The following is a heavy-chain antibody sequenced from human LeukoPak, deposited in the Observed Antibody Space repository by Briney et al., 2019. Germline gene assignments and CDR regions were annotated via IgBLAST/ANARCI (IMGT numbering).Heavy chain of an antibody. J-gene: IGHJ3*02. V-gene: IGHV4-59*08. CDR3: ARVGTIFGVVIDDAFDI. Sequence: PSETLSLTCTVSGGSISNYYWSWIRQPPGKGLEWIGYIYYTGSTKFNPSLKSRVTISVDTSKNQFSLTLSSVTAADTAVYYCARVGTIFGVVIDDAFDIWGQGTMVTVSS. D-gene: IGHD3-3*01. CDR2: IYYTGST. CDR1: GGSISNYY.